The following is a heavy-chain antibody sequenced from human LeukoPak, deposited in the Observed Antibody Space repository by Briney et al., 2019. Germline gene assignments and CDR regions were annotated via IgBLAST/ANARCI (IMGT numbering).Heavy chain of an antibody. V-gene: IGHV3-64*01. J-gene: IGHJ4*02. D-gene: IGHD1-14*01. CDR3: AREEPAGATDY. Sequence: GGSLRLSCAASGFTFSNYPMHWVRQAPGKGLESVSAISENGGNTYYANSVRGRFTISRDNSKNTLYLQMGSLRAEDMAVYHCAREEPAGATDYWGQGTLVTVSS. CDR1: GFTFSNYP. CDR2: ISENGGNT.